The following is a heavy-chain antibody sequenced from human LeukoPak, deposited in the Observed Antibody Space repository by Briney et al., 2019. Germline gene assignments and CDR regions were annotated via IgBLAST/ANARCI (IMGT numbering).Heavy chain of an antibody. Sequence: PGGSLRLSCAASGFTFDDYAMHWVRQAPGKGLEWVSLNSWDGGSTYYADSVKGRFTISRDNSKNSLYLQMNSLRAEDTALYYCAKDRGDGYSLRRGYFDYWGQGTLVTVSS. CDR3: AKDRGDGYSLRRGYFDY. J-gene: IGHJ4*02. CDR1: GFTFDDYA. V-gene: IGHV3-43D*03. D-gene: IGHD5-24*01. CDR2: NSWDGGST.